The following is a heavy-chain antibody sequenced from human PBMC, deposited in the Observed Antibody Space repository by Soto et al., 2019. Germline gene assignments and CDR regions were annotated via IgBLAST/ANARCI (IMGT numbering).Heavy chain of an antibody. CDR2: INPSGGST. Sequence: ASVKVSCKASGYTFTSYYMHWVRQAPGQGLEWMGIINPSGGSTSYAQKFQGRVTMTRDTSTSTVYMELSSLRSEDTAVYYCASTYYYGSGSYYTHPHYYYYMDVWGKGTTVTVSS. D-gene: IGHD3-10*01. CDR1: GYTFTSYY. V-gene: IGHV1-46*03. J-gene: IGHJ6*03. CDR3: ASTYYYGSGSYYTHPHYYYYMDV.